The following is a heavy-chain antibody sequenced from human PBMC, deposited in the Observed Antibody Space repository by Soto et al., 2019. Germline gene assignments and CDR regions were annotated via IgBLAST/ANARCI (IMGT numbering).Heavy chain of an antibody. Sequence: QVQLQESGPGLVKPSETLSLTCTVSGGSVSSGSYYWSWIRQPPGKGLEWIGYIYYSGSTNYNPSLKSGVTIPVDTSKNPFTLKLSSVTAADTAVYYCERMAGPAAFDYWGQGPLVTVSS. CDR1: GGSVSSGSYY. V-gene: IGHV4-61*01. CDR2: IYYSGST. J-gene: IGHJ4*02. CDR3: ERMAGPAAFDY.